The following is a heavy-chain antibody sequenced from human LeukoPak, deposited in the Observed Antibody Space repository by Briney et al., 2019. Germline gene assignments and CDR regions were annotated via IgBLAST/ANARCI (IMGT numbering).Heavy chain of an antibody. CDR2: IIPIFGTA. D-gene: IGHD3-22*01. CDR3: AMYYYDSSGYYYYFDY. Sequence: SVKVSCKASGGTFSSYAISWVRQAPGQGLEWMGGIIPIFGTANYAQKFQGRVTITTDESTSTAYMELSSLRSEDTAVYYCAMYYYDSSGYYYYFDYWGQGTLVTVS. V-gene: IGHV1-69*05. J-gene: IGHJ4*02. CDR1: GGTFSSYA.